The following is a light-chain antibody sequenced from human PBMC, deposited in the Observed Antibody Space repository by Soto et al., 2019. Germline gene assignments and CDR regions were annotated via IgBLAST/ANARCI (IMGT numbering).Light chain of an antibody. V-gene: IGKV3-15*01. CDR1: QSVGSD. J-gene: IGKJ1*01. CDR2: GAS. Sequence: EMGMTQSPSTLSVSPGERATLSCRASQSVGSDLAWYQQKPGKALRLLIYGASTTATGIPARFSGSGSGTEFTLIISSLQSEDFAVYYCQQYNTRPPTFGQGTKVEIK. CDR3: QQYNTRPPT.